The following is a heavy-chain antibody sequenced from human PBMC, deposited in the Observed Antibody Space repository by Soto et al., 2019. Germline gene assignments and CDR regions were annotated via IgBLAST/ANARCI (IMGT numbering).Heavy chain of an antibody. V-gene: IGHV4-31*03. CDR1: GGSISSGGYY. CDR2: IYYSGST. Sequence: QVQLQESGPGLVKPSQTLSLTCTVSGGSISSGGYYWSWIRQHPGKGLEWIGYIYYSGSTYYNPSLKCRVTISVDTSKNQFSLKLSSVTAADTAVYYCARAPSEVHTAILYGMDVWGQGTTVTVSS. CDR3: ARAPSEVHTAILYGMDV. D-gene: IGHD5-18*01. J-gene: IGHJ6*02.